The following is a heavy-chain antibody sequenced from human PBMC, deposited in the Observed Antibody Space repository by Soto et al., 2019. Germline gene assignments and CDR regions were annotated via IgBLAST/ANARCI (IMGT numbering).Heavy chain of an antibody. D-gene: IGHD5-12*01. CDR3: ARATVERATIVFDY. CDR1: GGTISSSSDY. J-gene: IGHJ4*02. CDR2: IYNSGST. V-gene: IGHV4-39*01. Sequence: ETLSLTCSVSGGTISSSSDYWGWIRQSPGKGLEWIGNIYNSGSTYYNPSLESRVTISVDTSKNQFSLKLRSVTASDTAVYYCARATVERATIVFDYWGQGTLVTVSS.